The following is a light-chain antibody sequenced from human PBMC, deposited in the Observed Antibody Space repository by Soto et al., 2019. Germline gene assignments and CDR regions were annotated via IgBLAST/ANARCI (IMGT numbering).Light chain of an antibody. V-gene: IGLV1-44*01. Sequence: QSVLTQPPSASGTPGQRVSISCSGSSSNIGRNTVNWYQQLPGTTPKVLIYSNIQRPSGVPDRFSGSKSGTSASLAITGLQSEDEADSYCAAWDDSLNAYVFGAGTKVTVL. CDR3: AAWDDSLNAYV. J-gene: IGLJ1*01. CDR2: SNI. CDR1: SSNIGRNT.